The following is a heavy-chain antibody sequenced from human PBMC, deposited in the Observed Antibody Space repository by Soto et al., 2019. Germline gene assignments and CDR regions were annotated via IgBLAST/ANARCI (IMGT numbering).Heavy chain of an antibody. CDR3: ASRERVDAFDV. CDR2: IIPILGSA. J-gene: IGHJ3*01. V-gene: IGHV1-69*01. CDR1: GGTIISHA. D-gene: IGHD1-26*01. Sequence: QVQLVQSGAEVKRPGSSVKVSCKASGGTIISHAISWVRQAPGQGLEWMGGIIPILGSANYAQKFQDRLTIIADASTSTTYMELRSLRSDDAAVYYCASRERVDAFDVWGQGTLVTVSS.